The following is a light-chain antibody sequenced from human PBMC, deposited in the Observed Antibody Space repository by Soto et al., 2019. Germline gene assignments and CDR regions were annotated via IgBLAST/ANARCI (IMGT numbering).Light chain of an antibody. J-gene: IGLJ1*01. CDR2: DVS. CDR1: SIDVGGYNY. Sequence: QSALTQPPSASGSPGQSVTISCTGTSIDVGGYNYVSWYQQHPGKAPKLMIYDVSKRPSGVPDRFSGSKSGNTASLTVSGLQAEDEADYYCSSYAGNHIVFGTGTKVTVL. V-gene: IGLV2-8*01. CDR3: SSYAGNHIV.